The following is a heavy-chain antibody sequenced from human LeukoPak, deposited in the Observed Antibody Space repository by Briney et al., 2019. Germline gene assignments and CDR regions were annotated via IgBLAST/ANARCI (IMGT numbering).Heavy chain of an antibody. J-gene: IGHJ4*02. CDR3: AKDRLLQHY. D-gene: IGHD2-15*01. V-gene: IGHV3-23*01. Sequence: GGSLRLSCAASGFTFSSHAMSWVRQAPGKGLEWVSGISGSGGTSYYADSVKGRFTISRDNSKNTLYLQMHSLRAEDTAVYYCAKDRLLQHYWGQGTLVSVSS. CDR2: ISGSGGTS. CDR1: GFTFSSHA.